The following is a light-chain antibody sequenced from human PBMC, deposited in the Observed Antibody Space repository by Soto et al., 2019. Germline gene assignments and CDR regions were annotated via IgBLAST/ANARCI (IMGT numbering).Light chain of an antibody. Sequence: QAVVTQPASVSGSPGQSITISCTGTSSDVGAYDYVSWYQQHPGKAPQLVIYDVSNRPSGVSNRFSGSKSGNTASLTISGLQAEDEADYYCSSFTSSSTRVFGTGTKLTVL. CDR3: SSFTSSSTRV. CDR2: DVS. CDR1: SSDVGAYDY. V-gene: IGLV2-14*01. J-gene: IGLJ1*01.